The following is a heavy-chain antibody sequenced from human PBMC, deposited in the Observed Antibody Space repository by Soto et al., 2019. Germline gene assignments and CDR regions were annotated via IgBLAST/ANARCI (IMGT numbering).Heavy chain of an antibody. Sequence: KPSETLSLTCTVSGGSISSGDYYWSWIRQPPGKGLEWIGYIYYSGSTYYNPFLKSRVTISVDTSKNQFSLKLSSVTAADTAVYYCARAPYGRGPLFDYWGQGTLVTVSS. J-gene: IGHJ4*02. CDR3: ARAPYGRGPLFDY. CDR2: IYYSGST. CDR1: GGSISSGDYY. V-gene: IGHV4-30-4*01. D-gene: IGHD4-17*01.